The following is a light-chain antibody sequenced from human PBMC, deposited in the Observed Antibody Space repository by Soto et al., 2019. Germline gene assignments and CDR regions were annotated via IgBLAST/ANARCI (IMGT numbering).Light chain of an antibody. CDR2: DAF. Sequence: DIQMTQSPSSLSASIGDNVTMTCQASQDITNYLNWYQQKAGKPPKLLIFDAFSLEEGVPSRFSGSGSGTDFTLSITSLRPEDLGTYYWQQAASLPQTFGPGTTVDVK. J-gene: IGKJ3*01. CDR3: QQAASLPQT. CDR1: QDITNY. V-gene: IGKV1-33*01.